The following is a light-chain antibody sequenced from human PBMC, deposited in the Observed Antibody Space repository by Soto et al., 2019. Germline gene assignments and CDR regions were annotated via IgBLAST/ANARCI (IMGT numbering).Light chain of an antibody. CDR1: QSVSSY. CDR3: QQRSNRPLT. Sequence: EIVLTQSPATVSLSPGERATLSCRASQSVSSYLAWYQQKPGQAPRLLIYDASNRAAGIPARFSGSGSGTDFTLTISSLEPEDFAVYYCQQRSNRPLTFGGGTKVEIK. J-gene: IGKJ4*01. V-gene: IGKV3-11*01. CDR2: DAS.